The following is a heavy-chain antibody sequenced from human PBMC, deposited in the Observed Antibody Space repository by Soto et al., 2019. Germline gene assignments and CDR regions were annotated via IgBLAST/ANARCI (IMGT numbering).Heavy chain of an antibody. V-gene: IGHV3-23*01. Sequence: EVQLLESGGGLVQPGGSLRLSCAASGFTFNTFELSWVRQAPGRGLEWVSFISDDGTRTYYADAVKGRFTISRDNSKYTLYLQMNSLTVEDTAVYACVKGGWLDLCGPGTLVTVSS. CDR1: GFTFNTFE. CDR2: ISDDGTRT. CDR3: VKGGWLDL. J-gene: IGHJ5*01.